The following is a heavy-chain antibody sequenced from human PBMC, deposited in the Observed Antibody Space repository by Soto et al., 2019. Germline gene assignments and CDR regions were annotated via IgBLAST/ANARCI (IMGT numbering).Heavy chain of an antibody. CDR1: GYTLTELS. Sequence: ASVKVSCKVSGYTLTELSMHWVRQAPGKGLEWMGGFDPEDGETIYAQKFQGRVTMTEDTSTDTAYMELSSLGSEDTAVYYCATAKITMVRGVPRINWSDPWGQGTLVTVSS. V-gene: IGHV1-24*01. CDR3: ATAKITMVRGVPRINWSDP. D-gene: IGHD3-10*01. J-gene: IGHJ5*02. CDR2: FDPEDGET.